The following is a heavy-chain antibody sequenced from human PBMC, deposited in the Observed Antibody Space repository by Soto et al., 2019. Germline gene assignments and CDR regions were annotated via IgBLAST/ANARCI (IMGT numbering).Heavy chain of an antibody. J-gene: IGHJ1*01. D-gene: IGHD2-15*01. CDR1: GFTFSGSA. CDR3: TSQTRLWDILHSAEYFQH. Sequence: GGSLRLSCAASGFTFSGSAMHWVRQASGKGLEWVGRIRSKANSYATAYAASVKGRFTISRDDSKNTAYLQMNSLKTEDTAVYYCTSQTRLWDILHSAEYFQHWGQGTLVTVSS. CDR2: IRSKANSYAT. V-gene: IGHV3-73*01.